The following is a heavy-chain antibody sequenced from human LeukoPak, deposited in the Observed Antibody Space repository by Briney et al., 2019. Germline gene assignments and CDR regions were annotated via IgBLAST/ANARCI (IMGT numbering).Heavy chain of an antibody. J-gene: IGHJ4*02. CDR1: GFTFSSYA. V-gene: IGHV3-23*01. D-gene: IGHD1-14*01. CDR2: ISGGGDST. Sequence: GGSLRLSCVASGFTFSSYAMTWVRQAPGKGLEWVSLISGGGDSTYYADSVKGRFTISRDNSKNTLYLQMNSLRADDTAIYYCAGGLGTDYWGQGTLVTVSS. CDR3: AGGLGTDY.